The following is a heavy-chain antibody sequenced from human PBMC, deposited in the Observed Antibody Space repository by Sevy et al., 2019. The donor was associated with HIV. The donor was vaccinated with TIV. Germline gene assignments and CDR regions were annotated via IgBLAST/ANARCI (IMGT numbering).Heavy chain of an antibody. CDR2: ISGNGGSK. CDR1: GFNFSDYS. D-gene: IGHD3-3*01. Sequence: GGSLRLSCSASGFNFSDYSIHWVRQTPGKGLEYFSGISGNGGSKYYADSVRGRFTISRDNSKNTVYLQMSSLRREDTAISYGVKGRRTYFDCWSGYTFHYWGQGALVTVSS. CDR3: VKGRRTYFDCWSGYTFHY. V-gene: IGHV3-64D*06. J-gene: IGHJ4*02.